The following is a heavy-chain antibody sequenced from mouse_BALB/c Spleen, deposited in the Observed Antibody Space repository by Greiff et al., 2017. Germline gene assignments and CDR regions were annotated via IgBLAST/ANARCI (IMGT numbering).Heavy chain of an antibody. J-gene: IGHJ3*01. CDR3: ARDESWFAY. Sequence: EVQLVESGGGLVKPGGSLKLSCAASGFTFSDYYMYCVRQTPEKRLEWVATISDGGSYTYYPDSVKGRFTISRDNAKNNLYLQMSSLKSEDTAMYYCARDESWFAYWGQGTLVTVSA. CDR2: ISDGGSYT. CDR1: GFTFSDYY. V-gene: IGHV5-4*02.